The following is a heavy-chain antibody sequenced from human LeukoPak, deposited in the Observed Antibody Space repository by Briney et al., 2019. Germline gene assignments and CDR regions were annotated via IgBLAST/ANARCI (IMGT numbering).Heavy chain of an antibody. Sequence: GGSLRLSCSASGFIFSPYAMHWVRQAPGKGLEYVSSISSEGKTTYYADSVKGRFTISRDNSKNTLYLQMSSLRPEDTAVYHCVKDRWVDHWGQGTLVTVSS. CDR1: GFIFSPYA. J-gene: IGHJ4*02. V-gene: IGHV3-64D*06. CDR2: ISSEGKTT. CDR3: VKDRWVDH. D-gene: IGHD6-13*01.